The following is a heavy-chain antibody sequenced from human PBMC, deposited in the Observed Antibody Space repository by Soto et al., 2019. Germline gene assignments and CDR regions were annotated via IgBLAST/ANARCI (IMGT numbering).Heavy chain of an antibody. Sequence: SETLSLTCAVYGGSFSGYYWSWIRQPPGKGLEWIGEINHSGSTNYNPSLKSRVTISVDTSKNQFSLKLSSVTAADTAVYYCARGLGSNSSRRPFDYWGQGTLVTVSS. CDR1: GGSFSGYY. V-gene: IGHV4-34*01. CDR2: INHSGST. D-gene: IGHD6-6*01. CDR3: ARGLGSNSSRRPFDY. J-gene: IGHJ4*02.